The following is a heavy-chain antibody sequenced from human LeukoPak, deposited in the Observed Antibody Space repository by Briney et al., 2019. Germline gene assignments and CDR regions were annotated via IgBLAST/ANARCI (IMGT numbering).Heavy chain of an antibody. CDR3: ARNTRGDYNFDY. D-gene: IGHD4-17*01. Sequence: SETLSLTCTVSGGSVSSASYSWSWIRQPPGKGLEWIGYIHYTGSTNSNPSLKSRVTMSVGTSKNQFSLKLSSVTAADTAVYYCARNTRGDYNFDYWGQGTLVTVSS. CDR1: GGSVSSASYS. J-gene: IGHJ4*02. CDR2: IHYTGST. V-gene: IGHV4-61*01.